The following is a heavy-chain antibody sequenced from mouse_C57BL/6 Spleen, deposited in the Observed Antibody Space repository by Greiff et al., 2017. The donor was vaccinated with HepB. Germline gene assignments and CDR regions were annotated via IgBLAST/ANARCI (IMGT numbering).Heavy chain of an antibody. CDR3: ASSRDDGYQGAMDY. Sequence: LMESGAELVRPGSSVKLSCKDSYFAFMASAMHWVKQRPGHGLEWIGSFTMYSDATEYSENFKGKATLTANTSSSTAYMELSSLTSEDSAVYYCASSRDDGYQGAMDYWGQGTSVTVSS. CDR2: FTMYSDAT. J-gene: IGHJ4*01. CDR1: YFAFMASA. D-gene: IGHD2-3*01. V-gene: IGHV1-49*01.